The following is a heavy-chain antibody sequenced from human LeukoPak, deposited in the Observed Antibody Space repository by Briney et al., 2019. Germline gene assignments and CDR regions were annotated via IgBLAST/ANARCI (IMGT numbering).Heavy chain of an antibody. CDR2: FDPEDGET. D-gene: IGHD5-18*01. CDR3: ATDLLISYDSNDY. J-gene: IGHJ4*02. Sequence: ASVKVSCKASGYTFTGYYMHWVRQAPGQGLEWMGGFDPEDGETIYAQKFQGRVTMTEDTSTDTAYMELSSLRSEDTAVYYCATDLLISYDSNDYWGQGTLVTVSS. V-gene: IGHV1-24*01. CDR1: GYTFTGYY.